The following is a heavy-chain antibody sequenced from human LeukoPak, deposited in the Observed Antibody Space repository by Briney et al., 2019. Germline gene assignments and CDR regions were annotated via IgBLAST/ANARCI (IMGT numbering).Heavy chain of an antibody. V-gene: IGHV3-74*01. Sequence: GGSLRLSCAASGFTFSNYWMNWVRQAPGKGLVWVSRIKGDGSTATYADSVKGRFSISRDNAKNTLYLQMNSLRAEDTAVYYCAKGDWFDPWGQGTLVTVSS. J-gene: IGHJ5*02. CDR2: IKGDGSTA. CDR3: AKGDWFDP. CDR1: GFTFSNYW.